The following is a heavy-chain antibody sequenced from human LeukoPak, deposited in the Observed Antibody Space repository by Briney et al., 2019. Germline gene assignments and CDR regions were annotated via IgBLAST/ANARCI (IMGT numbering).Heavy chain of an antibody. CDR3: ARDPRTNAPFDY. CDR1: GFTFSSYS. V-gene: IGHV3-21*01. CDR2: ISSSSSYI. J-gene: IGHJ4*02. Sequence: GGSLRLSCAASGFTFSSYSMNWVRQAPGKGLEWVSSISSSSSYIYYADSVKGRFTISRDNAKNSLYLQMNCLRAEDTAVYYCARDPRTNAPFDYWGQGTLVTVSS.